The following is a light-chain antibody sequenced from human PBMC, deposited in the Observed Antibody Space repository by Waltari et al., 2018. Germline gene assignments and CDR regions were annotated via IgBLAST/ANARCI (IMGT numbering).Light chain of an antibody. Sequence: EIVLTQSPATLSLSPGERATLSCRASQSVSSYLAWYQQKPGQAPRLLIYDASNRATGIPARFSGSGSGTDFTFTISSLEAEDFAVYYCQQRSNWPRYTFGQGTKLEIK. CDR2: DAS. J-gene: IGKJ2*01. V-gene: IGKV3-11*01. CDR3: QQRSNWPRYT. CDR1: QSVSSY.